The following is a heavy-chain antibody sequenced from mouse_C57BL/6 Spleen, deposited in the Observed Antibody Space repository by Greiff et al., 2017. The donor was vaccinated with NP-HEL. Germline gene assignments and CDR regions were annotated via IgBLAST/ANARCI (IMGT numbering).Heavy chain of an antibody. CDR1: GFSLTSYG. V-gene: IGHV2-6-1*01. D-gene: IGHD1-1*01. J-gene: IGHJ3*01. Sequence: VHLVESGPGLVAPSQSLSITCTVSGFSLTSYGVHWVRQPPGKGLEWLVVIWSDGSTTYNSALKSRLSISKDNSKSQVFLKMNSLQTDDTAMYYCARQAGQFYGSSPWFAYWGQGTLVTVSA. CDR2: IWSDGST. CDR3: ARQAGQFYGSSPWFAY.